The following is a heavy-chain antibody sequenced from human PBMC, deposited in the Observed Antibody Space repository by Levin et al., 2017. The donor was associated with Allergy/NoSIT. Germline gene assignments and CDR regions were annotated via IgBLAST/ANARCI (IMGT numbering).Heavy chain of an antibody. Sequence: GESLKISCKASGYTLTSYGIIWVRQAPGQGLQWMGWINPGNGHTKYAQNLHGRVTLTTDTSTSTAYMELRSLRSDDTAVFYCARVLFSYDNGGYWVETYFDLWGQGTLVTVSS. D-gene: IGHD3-22*01. V-gene: IGHV1-18*01. J-gene: IGHJ4*02. CDR3: ARVLFSYDNGGYWVETYFDL. CDR2: INPGNGHT. CDR1: GYTLTSYG.